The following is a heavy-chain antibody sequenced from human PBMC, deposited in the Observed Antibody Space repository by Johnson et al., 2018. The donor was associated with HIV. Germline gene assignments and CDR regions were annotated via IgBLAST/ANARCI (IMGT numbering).Heavy chain of an antibody. Sequence: VQLVESGGGLVQPGGSLRLSCAASEFPFSSYAMTWVRQAPGKGLEWVSPIGGSGAGTFYADSVMGRFTICRDNVKKSLYLQMNDLRAEDTAVYYCAKDFGYPRPRDAFDIWGQGTMVTVSS. D-gene: IGHD5-12*01. CDR1: EFPFSSYA. J-gene: IGHJ3*02. CDR3: AKDFGYPRPRDAFDI. V-gene: IGHV3-23*04. CDR2: IGGSGAGT.